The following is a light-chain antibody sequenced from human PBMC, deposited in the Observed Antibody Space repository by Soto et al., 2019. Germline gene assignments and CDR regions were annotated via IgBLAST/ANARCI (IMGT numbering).Light chain of an antibody. V-gene: IGKV3-15*01. J-gene: IGKJ2*01. CDR1: QSVSSY. CDR2: VAS. Sequence: EIVMTQSPATLSVSPGERATLSCRASQSVSSYLAWYQQKPGLPPRLLIYVASTRATGIPDRFSGSGSGTDFTLTISSLQSADFAVYDCQQYSNWPPLYTFGRGTKLEIK. CDR3: QQYSNWPPLYT.